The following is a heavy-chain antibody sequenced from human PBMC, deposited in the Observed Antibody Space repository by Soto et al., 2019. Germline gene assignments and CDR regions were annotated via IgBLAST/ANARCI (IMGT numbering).Heavy chain of an antibody. J-gene: IGHJ4*02. CDR3: ARGPAYCSGSGCHILR. CDR2: IHNSGST. V-gene: IGHV4-39*01. Sequence: PSETLSLTCTVSGGSVDSTSYYWGWIRQLPGKGLEWIGSIHNSGSTSYNSSLTSRVTISVDTSKNRFSLKLSSVTAADTAVYYCARGPAYCSGSGCHILRWGQGTLVTVYS. D-gene: IGHD2-15*01. CDR1: GGSVDSTSYY.